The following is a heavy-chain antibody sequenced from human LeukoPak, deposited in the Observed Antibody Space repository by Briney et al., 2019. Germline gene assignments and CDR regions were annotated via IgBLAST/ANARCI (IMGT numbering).Heavy chain of an antibody. D-gene: IGHD3-16*02. CDR3: AREEYVWGSYRDVDY. J-gene: IGHJ4*02. CDR2: ISAYNGNT. CDR1: GYTFSSYG. Sequence: ASVRVSCKASGYTFSSYGITWVRQAPGQGLEWVGWISAYNGNTNYAQKIQDRVTMTTDTYTSTAYMELRRLRADDTAVYYCAREEYVWGSYRDVDYWGQGTLVTVSS. V-gene: IGHV1-18*01.